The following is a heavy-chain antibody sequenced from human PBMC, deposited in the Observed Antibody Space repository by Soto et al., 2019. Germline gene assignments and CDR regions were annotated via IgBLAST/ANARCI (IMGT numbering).Heavy chain of an antibody. Sequence: QITLKESGPTLVKPTQTLTLTCTFSGFSLSTSGVGVGWIRQPPGKALEWLALIYWDDDKRYSPSLKRRLTITNAPXXXQXXLTMTNMDPVDPATCYCAHRPAFCSRGRCYSGFDSWGQGALVTVSS. CDR2: IYWDDDK. J-gene: IGHJ4*02. D-gene: IGHD2-15*01. CDR1: GFSLSTSGVG. CDR3: AHRPAFCSRGRCYSGFDS. V-gene: IGHV2-5*02.